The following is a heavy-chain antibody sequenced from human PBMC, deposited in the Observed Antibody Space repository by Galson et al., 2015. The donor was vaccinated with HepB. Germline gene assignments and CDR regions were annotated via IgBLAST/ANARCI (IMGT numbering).Heavy chain of an antibody. J-gene: IGHJ4*02. D-gene: IGHD1-26*01. V-gene: IGHV4-4*02. Sequence: SLRLSCAASGFNFSNYGMHWVRQAPGKGLEWIGEIFHSGITNYNPSLKSRVTMSVDRSKNQFSLNLNSVAAADTALYYCARGELARGFDSWGQGTLVTVSS. CDR1: GFNFSNYG. CDR3: ARGELARGFDS. CDR2: IFHSGIT.